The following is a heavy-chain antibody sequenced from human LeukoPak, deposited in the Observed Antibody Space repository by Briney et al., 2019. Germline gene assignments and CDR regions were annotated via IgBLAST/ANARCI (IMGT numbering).Heavy chain of an antibody. J-gene: IGHJ5*02. V-gene: IGHV1-46*01. D-gene: IGHD2-15*01. CDR1: GYTFTSYY. CDR2: INPSGGST. CDR3: ARGYCSGGSCYSVENWFDP. Sequence: ASVKVSCKASGYTFTSYYMHWVRQAPGQGLEWMGIINPSGGSTGYAQKFQGRVTMTRDTSTSTVYMELSSLRSEDTAVYYCARGYCSGGSCYSVENWFDPWGQGTLVTVSS.